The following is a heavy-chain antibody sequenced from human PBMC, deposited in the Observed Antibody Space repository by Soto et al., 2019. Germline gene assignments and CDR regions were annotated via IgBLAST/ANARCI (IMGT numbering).Heavy chain of an antibody. V-gene: IGHV1-18*01. D-gene: IGHD5-12*01. CDR3: ARTWIAEDTLDI. Sequence: QINVVQSGGEVKKPGASVKVSCKAIGYTFINYGFTWVRQAPGQGLEWMGWISTDNGNTNYTQKFRGRVTMTTDISMSTVYMELRSLRSDDTAVYYCARTWIAEDTLDIWGQGTRITVS. CDR2: ISTDNGNT. CDR1: GYTFINYG. J-gene: IGHJ3*02.